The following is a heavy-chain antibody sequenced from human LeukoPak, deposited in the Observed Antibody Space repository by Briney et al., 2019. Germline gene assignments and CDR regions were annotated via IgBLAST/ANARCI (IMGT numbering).Heavy chain of an antibody. D-gene: IGHD2-15*01. CDR1: GYSISSSNW. CDR3: ARTVQWCGRPRDAFDI. Sequence: SDTLSLTCAVSGYSISSSNWWGWIRQPPGKGLEWIGYIYYSGSTYYNPSLKSRVTMSVDTSKNQFSLKLSSVTAVDTAVYYCARTVQWCGRPRDAFDIWGQGTMVTVSS. V-gene: IGHV4-28*01. CDR2: IYYSGST. J-gene: IGHJ3*02.